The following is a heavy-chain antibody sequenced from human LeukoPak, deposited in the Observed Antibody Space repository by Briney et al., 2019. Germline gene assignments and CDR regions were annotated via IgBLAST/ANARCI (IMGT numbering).Heavy chain of an antibody. D-gene: IGHD6-6*01. CDR1: GYTFTSYG. V-gene: IGHV1-2*02. CDR2: INPNSGGT. Sequence: ASVKVSCKASGYTFTSYGISWVRQAPGQGLEWMGWINPNSGGTNYAQKFQGRVTMTRDTSISTAYMELSRLRSDDTAVYYCARVMGIAARPSSLGYWGQGTLVTVSS. CDR3: ARVMGIAARPSSLGY. J-gene: IGHJ4*02.